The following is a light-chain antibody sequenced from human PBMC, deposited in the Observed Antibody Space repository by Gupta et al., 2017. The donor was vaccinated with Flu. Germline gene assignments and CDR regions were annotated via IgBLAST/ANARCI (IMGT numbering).Light chain of an antibody. CDR1: NIGRKS. CDR3: QVWDGEGDHPCM. Sequence: SSVLTQPPSVSVAPGQTASITCGGDNIGRKSVHWYQQKAGQAPVVVVFDDSDRPSGIPDRFSGSKSGSTDTLTISRGEAGDEADYYWQVWDGEGDHPCMVGGGTKLTVL. J-gene: IGLJ2*01. CDR2: DDS. V-gene: IGLV3-21*02.